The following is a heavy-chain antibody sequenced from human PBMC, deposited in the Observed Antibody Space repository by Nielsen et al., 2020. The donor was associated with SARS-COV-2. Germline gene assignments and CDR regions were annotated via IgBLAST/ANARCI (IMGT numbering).Heavy chain of an antibody. Sequence: GESLKISCAASGFTLSNYAMSWVRQAPGKGLEWVSVIGGSAGSTYYADSVKGRLTISRDNSKNTLYLQMNSLRAEDTAVYYCAKSSYGSGSYYIYYYGMDVWGQGTTVTVSS. V-gene: IGHV3-23*01. CDR2: IGGSAGST. D-gene: IGHD3-10*01. J-gene: IGHJ6*02. CDR1: GFTLSNYA. CDR3: AKSSYGSGSYYIYYYGMDV.